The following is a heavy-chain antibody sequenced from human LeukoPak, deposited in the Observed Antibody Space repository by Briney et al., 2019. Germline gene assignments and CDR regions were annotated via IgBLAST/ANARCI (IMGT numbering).Heavy chain of an antibody. Sequence: PGGSLRLSCAASGFTFSSYSVNWVRQAPGKGLEWVSSISSSSSYIYYADSVKGRFTISRDNSKNTLYLQMNSLRAEDTAVYYCAKDQESSSWYADYWGQGTLVTVSS. CDR2: ISSSSSYI. V-gene: IGHV3-21*01. D-gene: IGHD6-13*01. J-gene: IGHJ4*02. CDR1: GFTFSSYS. CDR3: AKDQESSSWYADY.